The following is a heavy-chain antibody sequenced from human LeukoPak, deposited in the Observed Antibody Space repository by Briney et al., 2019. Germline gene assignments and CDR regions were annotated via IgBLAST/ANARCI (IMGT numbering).Heavy chain of an antibody. CDR1: DYTFTKYG. J-gene: IGHJ3*02. CDR3: ARHRYCSGDRCERWGAFDI. CDR2: ISVYNGNT. D-gene: IGHD2-15*01. V-gene: IGHV1-18*01. Sequence: ASVKVSCKASDYTFTKYGVSWVRQAPGQGLEWMGWISVYNGNTNYVQKFQGRVNMTTDTSTSTAYMELRSLRSDDTAVYYCARHRYCSGDRCERWGAFDIWGQGTMVTVSS.